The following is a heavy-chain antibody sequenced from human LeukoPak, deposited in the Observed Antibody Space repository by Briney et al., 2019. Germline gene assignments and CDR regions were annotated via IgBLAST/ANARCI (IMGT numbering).Heavy chain of an antibody. CDR2: ISGSGGST. J-gene: IGHJ4*02. CDR3: AKPIWDGYNYGLFDY. D-gene: IGHD5-24*01. CDR1: GFTFSNYA. V-gene: IGHV3-23*01. Sequence: GGSLRLSCAASGFTFSNYAMSWVRQAPGKGLEWVSAISGSGGSTYYADSVKGRFTISRDNSKNTLYLQMNSLRAEDTAVYYCAKPIWDGYNYGLFDYWGQGTLVTVSS.